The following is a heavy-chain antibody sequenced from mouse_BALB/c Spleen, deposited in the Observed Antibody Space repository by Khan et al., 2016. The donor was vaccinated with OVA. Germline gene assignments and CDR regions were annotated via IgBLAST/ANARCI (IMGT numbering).Heavy chain of an antibody. Sequence: LQQSGPGLVKPSQSLSLTCTVTGYSITSDYAWNWIRQFPGNKLEWMGYISYSGNPTYNPSLKSRISITRDTSKNQFFLQLNSVTIEDTATYYCARIYGGDFDYWGQGTTLTVSS. V-gene: IGHV3-2*02. CDR3: ARIYGGDFDY. CDR1: GYSITSDYA. D-gene: IGHD1-1*01. J-gene: IGHJ2*01. CDR2: ISYSGNP.